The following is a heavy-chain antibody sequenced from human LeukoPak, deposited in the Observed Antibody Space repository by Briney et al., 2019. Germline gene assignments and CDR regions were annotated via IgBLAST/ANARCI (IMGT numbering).Heavy chain of an antibody. J-gene: IGHJ4*02. CDR2: IYSSGVT. V-gene: IGHV4-4*07. Sequence: SETLSLTCTASDDFKNNYYWNWVRQSAGKGLEWIGRIYSSGVTNYNPSLKSRVSMSVDMSMRQFSLTLTSMTPAYTAVSYCASDGNLVRGIIKRGHLDFWGQGILVTVSS. CDR3: ASDGNLVRGIIKRGHLDF. D-gene: IGHD3-10*01. CDR1: DDFKNNYY.